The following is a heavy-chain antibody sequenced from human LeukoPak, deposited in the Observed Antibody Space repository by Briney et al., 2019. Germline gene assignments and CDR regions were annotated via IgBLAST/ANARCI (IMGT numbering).Heavy chain of an antibody. V-gene: IGHV3-23*01. Sequence: GGSLRLSCAASEFTFSSYAMSWVRQAPGEGLEWVSTISGSGGSTYYADPVKGRFTISRDNSKNTLYLQMNSLRVEDTAVYYCAKDLSAHHLFAQHADYWGQGTLVTVSS. CDR2: ISGSGGST. CDR1: EFTFSSYA. J-gene: IGHJ4*02. CDR3: AKDLSAHHLFAQHADY. D-gene: IGHD1-14*01.